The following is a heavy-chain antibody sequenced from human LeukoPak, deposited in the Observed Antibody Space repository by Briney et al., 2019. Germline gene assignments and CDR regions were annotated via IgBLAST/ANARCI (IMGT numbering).Heavy chain of an antibody. V-gene: IGHV1-69*04. CDR1: GGTFSSYA. CDR3: ARVRGMGHEYFQH. Sequence: GASVKVSCKASGGTFSSYAISWVRQAPGQGLEWMGRIIPILGIANYAQKFQGRVTITADKSTSTAYMELSSLRSEDTAVYYCARVRGMGHEYFQHWGQGTLVTVSS. J-gene: IGHJ1*01. CDR2: IIPILGIA. D-gene: IGHD2-8*01.